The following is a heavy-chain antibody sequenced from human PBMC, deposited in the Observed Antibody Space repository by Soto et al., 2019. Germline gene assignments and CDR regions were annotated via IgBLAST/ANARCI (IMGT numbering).Heavy chain of an antibody. J-gene: IGHJ4*02. Sequence: GGSLRLSCAASGFTFSSYGMHWVRQAPGKGLEWVAVIWYDGSNKYYADSVKGRFTISRDNSKNTLYLQMNSLRAEDTAVYYCARASIAAAGEFSFDYWGQGTLVTVSS. CDR1: GFTFSSYG. D-gene: IGHD6-13*01. CDR2: IWYDGSNK. V-gene: IGHV3-33*01. CDR3: ARASIAAAGEFSFDY.